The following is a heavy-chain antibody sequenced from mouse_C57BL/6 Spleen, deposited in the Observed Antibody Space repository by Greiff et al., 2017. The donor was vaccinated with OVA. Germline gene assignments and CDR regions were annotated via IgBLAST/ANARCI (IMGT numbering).Heavy chain of an antibody. Sequence: VQLVESGAELVKPGASVKMSCKASGYTFTTYPIEWMKQNHGKSLEWIGNFHPYNDDTKYNEKFKGKATLTVEKSSSTVYLELSRLTSDDSAVYYCARTYSNYGAWFAYWGQGTLVTVSA. D-gene: IGHD2-5*01. J-gene: IGHJ3*01. CDR3: ARTYSNYGAWFAY. CDR2: FHPYNDDT. CDR1: GYTFTTYP. V-gene: IGHV1-47*01.